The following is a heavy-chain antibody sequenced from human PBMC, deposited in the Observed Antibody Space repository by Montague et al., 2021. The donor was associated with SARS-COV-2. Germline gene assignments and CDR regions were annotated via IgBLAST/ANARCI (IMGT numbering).Heavy chain of an antibody. CDR2: IYDSGST. J-gene: IGHJ3*02. CDR1: GGSISSSNYY. V-gene: IGHV4-39*02. D-gene: IGHD5-12*01. Sequence: SETLSLTCTVSGGSISSSNYYWDWIRQPPGKVLEWIGSIYDSGSTYYNPSLKSRVIISVDTSKNHFSLKLSSVTAADTAVYYCARRGRKLLPVATTIGGFDIWGQGTMVTVSS. CDR3: ARRGRKLLPVATTIGGFDI.